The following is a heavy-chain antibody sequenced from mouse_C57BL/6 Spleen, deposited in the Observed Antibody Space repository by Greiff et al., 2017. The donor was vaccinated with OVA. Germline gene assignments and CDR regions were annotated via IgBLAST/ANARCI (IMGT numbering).Heavy chain of an antibody. J-gene: IGHJ4*01. D-gene: IGHD1-1*01. V-gene: IGHV1-55*01. CDR2: LYPGSGRT. Sequence: QVQLQQPGAELVKPGASVKMSCKASGYTFTSYWITWVKQRPGQGLEWIGDLYPGSGRTNYNEKFKSKATLTVDTSSSTAYMQLSSLTSEDSAVYYCARNGVLRYLYARDYWGQGTSVTVSA. CDR3: ARNGVLRYLYARDY. CDR1: GYTFTSYW.